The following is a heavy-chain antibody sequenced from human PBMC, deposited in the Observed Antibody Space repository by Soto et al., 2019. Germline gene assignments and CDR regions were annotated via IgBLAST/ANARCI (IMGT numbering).Heavy chain of an antibody. V-gene: IGHV4-4*02. J-gene: IGHJ4*02. Sequence: QVQLQESGPGLVKPSGTLSLTCAVSGDSVSSPYYWCWVRQPPGKGLEWIGEVFHTGTTSYNPYRRSRVTRSIDKSINQFSLALSSVTAADTAVYYCARSAGWYAVHSWGPGTLVIVSS. D-gene: IGHD6-19*01. CDR3: ARSAGWYAVHS. CDR2: VFHTGTT. CDR1: GDSVSSPYY.